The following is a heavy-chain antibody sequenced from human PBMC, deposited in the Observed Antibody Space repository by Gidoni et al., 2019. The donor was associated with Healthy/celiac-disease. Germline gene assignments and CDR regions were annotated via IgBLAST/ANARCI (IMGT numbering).Heavy chain of an antibody. CDR1: GFSFSSFA. J-gene: IGHJ6*02. V-gene: IGHV3-30*09. CDR3: ARRADGVDI. Sequence: QVQLVESGGGVVQPGRSLRLSCAASGFSFSSFAMHWVRQAPGKGLDWLAVISSGGDIKNYADSVKDRFAISRDNSKNTLFLQMDSLRGDDTAVYFCARRADGVDIWGQGTTVTVS. CDR2: ISSGGDIK.